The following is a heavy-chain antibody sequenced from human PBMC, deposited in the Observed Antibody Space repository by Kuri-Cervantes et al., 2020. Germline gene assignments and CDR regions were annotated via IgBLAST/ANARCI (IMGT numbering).Heavy chain of an antibody. Sequence: LSLTCAASGFTFSSYAMHWVRQAPGKGLEWVAVISYDGSNKYYADPVKGRFTITRDNSKNTLYLQMNSLRAEDTAVYYCARDRHYGEPRNYYYYGMDVWGQGTTVTVSS. D-gene: IGHD4-17*01. CDR3: ARDRHYGEPRNYYYYGMDV. V-gene: IGHV3-30*01. CDR1: GFTFSSYA. J-gene: IGHJ6*02. CDR2: ISYDGSNK.